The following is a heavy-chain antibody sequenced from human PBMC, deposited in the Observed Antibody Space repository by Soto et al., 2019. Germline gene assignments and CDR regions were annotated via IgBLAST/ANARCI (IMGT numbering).Heavy chain of an antibody. CDR3: ATIGDRDGFDI. CDR2: ISTSGSYI. D-gene: IGHD4-17*01. V-gene: IGHV3-21*06. J-gene: IGHJ3*02. Sequence: EVQLVESGGGLVKPEESLRLSCAASGFTFSTYNMKWVRQAPGKGLEWVSSISTSGSYIFYAGSVGGRFTIFRDDAKNSLHLQMNSLRAEDTAVYYCATIGDRDGFDIWGQGTTVIVSS. CDR1: GFTFSTYN.